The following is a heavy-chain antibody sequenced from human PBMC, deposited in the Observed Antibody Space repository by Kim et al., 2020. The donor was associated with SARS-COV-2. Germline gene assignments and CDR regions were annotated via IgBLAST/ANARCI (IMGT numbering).Heavy chain of an antibody. CDR3: ARETDWLLPLGYYYYGMDV. D-gene: IGHD3-9*01. J-gene: IGHJ6*02. V-gene: IGHV1-18*01. CDR2: ISAYNGNT. Sequence: ASVKVSCKASGYTFTSYGISWVRQAPGQGLEWMGWISAYNGNTNYAQKLQGRVTMTTDTSTSTAYMELRSLRSDDTAVYYCARETDWLLPLGYYYYGMDVWGQGTTVTVSS. CDR1: GYTFTSYG.